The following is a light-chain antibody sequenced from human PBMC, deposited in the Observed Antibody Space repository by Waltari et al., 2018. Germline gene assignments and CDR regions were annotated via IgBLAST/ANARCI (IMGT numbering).Light chain of an antibody. J-gene: IGLJ3*02. CDR1: SSDIGSTY. CDR3: AAWDDSLSVPV. CDR2: RSN. V-gene: IGLV1-47*01. Sequence: QSVLTQPTPASGTPGQRVTIPCYGSSSDIGSTYVYWYQQLPRTAPKLLICRSNQRPSGVPDRFSGSRSGTSASLAISGLRSEDEADYHCAAWDDSLSVPVFGGGTKLTVL.